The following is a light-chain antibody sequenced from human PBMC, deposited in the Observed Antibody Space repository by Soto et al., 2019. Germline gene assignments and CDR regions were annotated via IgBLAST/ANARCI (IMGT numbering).Light chain of an antibody. V-gene: IGKV2-30*01. CDR3: MQCIHWPRT. CDR2: KVS. CDR1: QSLVYSNGNTY. Sequence: DAVLTQSPLSLPVTLGQPASISCRSSQSLVYSNGNTYLNWLQKMPGHSPRRLIYKVSNRDSGVPDRFSGSGSGTEFTLKISRVEAEDVGVYYCMQCIHWPRTFGQGTKVEIK. J-gene: IGKJ1*01.